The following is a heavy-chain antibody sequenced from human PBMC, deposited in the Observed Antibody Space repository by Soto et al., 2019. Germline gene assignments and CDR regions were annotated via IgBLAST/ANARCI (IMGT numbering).Heavy chain of an antibody. Sequence: QVQLVESGGGVVQPGRSLRLSCAASGFTFSSYAMHWVRQAPGKGLEWVAVISYDGSNKNYADSVKGRFTISRDNSKNTLYLQMNSLRAEDTAVYYWARGGDFWSGIDYWGQGTLVTVSS. CDR3: ARGGDFWSGIDY. J-gene: IGHJ4*02. CDR1: GFTFSSYA. CDR2: ISYDGSNK. D-gene: IGHD3-3*01. V-gene: IGHV3-30-3*01.